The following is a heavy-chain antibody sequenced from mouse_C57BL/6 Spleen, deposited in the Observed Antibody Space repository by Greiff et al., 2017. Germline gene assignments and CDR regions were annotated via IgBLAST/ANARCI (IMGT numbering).Heavy chain of an antibody. Sequence: VQLQQSGAELARPGASVKMSCKASGYTFTSYTMHWVKQRPGQGLEWIGYINPSSGYTKYNQKFKDKATLTADKSSSTAYMQLSSLTSEDSAVYYCARKDYYGSSYHWYFDVWGTGTTVTVSS. V-gene: IGHV1-4*01. CDR2: INPSSGYT. D-gene: IGHD1-1*01. CDR3: ARKDYYGSSYHWYFDV. J-gene: IGHJ1*03. CDR1: GYTFTSYT.